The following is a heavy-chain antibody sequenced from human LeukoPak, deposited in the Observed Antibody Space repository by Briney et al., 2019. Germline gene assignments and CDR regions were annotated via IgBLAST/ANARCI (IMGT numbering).Heavy chain of an antibody. V-gene: IGHV4-39*07. Sequence: PSETLSLTCTVSGGSISSSSYYWGWIRQPPAKGLEWIGSIYYSGSTYYNPSLKSRVTISVDTSKNQFSLKLSSVTAADTAVYYCARDGSYGLSDYWGQGTLVTVSS. CDR1: GGSISSSSYY. CDR3: ARDGSYGLSDY. J-gene: IGHJ4*02. D-gene: IGHD1-26*01. CDR2: IYYSGST.